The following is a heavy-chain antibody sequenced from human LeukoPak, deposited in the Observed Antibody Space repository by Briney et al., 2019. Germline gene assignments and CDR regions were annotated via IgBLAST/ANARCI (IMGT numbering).Heavy chain of an antibody. V-gene: IGHV3-13*05. CDR1: GFTFSSYD. CDR3: ARGRYTGAFDI. CDR2: IGTAGDP. Sequence: PGGSLRLSCAASGFTFSSYDMHWVRQAPGKGLEWVSAIGTAGDPYYPGSVTGRFTISRENAKNSLYLRMNSLRAGDTAVYYCARGRYTGAFDIWGQGTMVTVSS. D-gene: IGHD7-27*01. J-gene: IGHJ3*02.